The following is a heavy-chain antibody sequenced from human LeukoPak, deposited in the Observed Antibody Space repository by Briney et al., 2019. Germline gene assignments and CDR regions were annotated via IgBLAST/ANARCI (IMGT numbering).Heavy chain of an antibody. Sequence: ASVKVSCKPSGDTFNKYGISWVRPAPGQGLEWMGWISCYNGDTRYAQKFQGRVTMTKDTSTSTVHMELRSLRTDDGAVYYCASDPSNTSGYYVYHDYWGQGALVTVSS. J-gene: IGHJ4*02. CDR1: GDTFNKYG. CDR3: ASDPSNTSGYYVYHDY. CDR2: ISCYNGDT. V-gene: IGHV1-18*01. D-gene: IGHD6-19*01.